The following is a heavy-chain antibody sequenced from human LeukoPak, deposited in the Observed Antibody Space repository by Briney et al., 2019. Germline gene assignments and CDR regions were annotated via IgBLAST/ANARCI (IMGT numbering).Heavy chain of an antibody. V-gene: IGHV4-59*08. CDR1: GDSISSNY. D-gene: IGHD1-26*01. Sequence: SETLSLTCTVSGDSISSNYWSWIRQPPGKGLEWIGHLSYSGGTNYNPSLKSRVTMSVDTSNNRFSLKLSSVTAADTAIYYCARGYSDASGRTDYWGQGTLVTVSS. J-gene: IGHJ4*02. CDR2: LSYSGGT. CDR3: ARGYSDASGRTDY.